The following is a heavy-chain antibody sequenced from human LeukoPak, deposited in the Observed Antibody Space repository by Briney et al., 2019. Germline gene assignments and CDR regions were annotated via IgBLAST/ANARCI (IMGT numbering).Heavy chain of an antibody. CDR1: GFTFGSYS. D-gene: IGHD5-24*01. J-gene: IGHJ4*02. CDR3: ARDRRDGYNDY. V-gene: IGHV3-21*01. Sequence: GGSLRLSCAASGFTFGSYSMSWVRQAPGKGLEWVSSISSSSSYIYYADSVKGRFTISRDNAKNSLYLQMNSLRAEDTAVYYCARDRRDGYNDYWGQGTQVTVSS. CDR2: ISSSSSYI.